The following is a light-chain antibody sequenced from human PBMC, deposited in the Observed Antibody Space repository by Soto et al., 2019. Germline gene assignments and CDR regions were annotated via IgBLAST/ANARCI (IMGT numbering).Light chain of an antibody. Sequence: DIQMTQSPSSLSASVGDRVTITCRASQRIGNSLAWYQQKPGKVPQLLIYAASTLQSGVPSRFGGSGSGTDLTLTISSLQPEDVAIYYCQKYNSAPRTFGQGTRVEIK. CDR1: QRIGNS. J-gene: IGKJ1*01. CDR3: QKYNSAPRT. V-gene: IGKV1-27*01. CDR2: AAS.